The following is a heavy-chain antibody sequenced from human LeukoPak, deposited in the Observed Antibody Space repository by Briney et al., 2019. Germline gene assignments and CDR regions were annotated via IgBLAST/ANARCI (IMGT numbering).Heavy chain of an antibody. Sequence: SQTLSLTYTVSGASITSSNYYWSWIRQHPGKGLEWIGYIRYSGSTYHNPSLKSRLAISVDTSRNQFSLDLSSVTAADTAVYYCARGFYYDNYMDVWGNGTTVTVSS. CDR1: GASITSSNYY. J-gene: IGHJ6*03. D-gene: IGHD3-22*01. CDR2: IRYSGST. CDR3: ARGFYYDNYMDV. V-gene: IGHV4-31*03.